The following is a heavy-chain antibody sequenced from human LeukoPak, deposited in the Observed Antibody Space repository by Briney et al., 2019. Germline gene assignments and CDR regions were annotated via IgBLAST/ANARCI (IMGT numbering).Heavy chain of an antibody. CDR3: ARHVARITGTTRWFDP. D-gene: IGHD1-7*01. Sequence: PSETLSLTCTVSGGSTSSSGYYWGWIRQPPGKGLEWIGSIYYSGSTYYNPSLKSRVTISVDTSKNQFSLKLSSVTAADTAVYYCARHVARITGTTRWFDPWGQGTLVTVSS. J-gene: IGHJ5*02. CDR1: GGSTSSSGYY. V-gene: IGHV4-39*01. CDR2: IYYSGST.